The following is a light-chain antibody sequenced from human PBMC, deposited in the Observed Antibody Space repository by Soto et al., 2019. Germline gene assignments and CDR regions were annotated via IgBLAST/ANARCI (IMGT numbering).Light chain of an antibody. CDR2: GNS. V-gene: IGLV1-40*01. Sequence: QSVLTQPPSVSGAPGQRVTISCTGSSSNIGAGYDVHWYQQLPGTAPKLLIYGNSNRPSGVPDRFSGSKSGTSASLAITGLQAEDEADYYCQSYDSSLSYVFGIGTTVTVL. CDR3: QSYDSSLSYV. CDR1: SSNIGAGYD. J-gene: IGLJ1*01.